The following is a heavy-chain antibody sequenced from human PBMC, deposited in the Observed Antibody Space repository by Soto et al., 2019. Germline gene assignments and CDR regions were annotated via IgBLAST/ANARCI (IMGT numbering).Heavy chain of an antibody. CDR1: GFTFSSYS. CDR3: ARASDFWSGYLEYVDY. CDR2: ISSSSSYI. Sequence: EVQLVESGGGLVKPGGSLRLSCAASGFTFSSYSMNWVRQAPGKGLEWVSSISSSSSYIYYADSVKGRFTISRDNAKNSLYLEMNGLRAEDTAVYYCARASDFWSGYLEYVDYWGQGTLVTVSS. J-gene: IGHJ4*02. V-gene: IGHV3-21*01. D-gene: IGHD3-3*01.